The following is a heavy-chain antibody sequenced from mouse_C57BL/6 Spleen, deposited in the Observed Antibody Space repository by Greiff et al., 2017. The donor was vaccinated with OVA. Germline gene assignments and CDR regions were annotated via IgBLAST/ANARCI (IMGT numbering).Heavy chain of an antibody. CDR1: GYAFTNYL. Sequence: VQLKQSGAELVRPGTSVKVSCKASGYAFTNYLIEWVKQRPGQGLEWIGVINPGSGGTNYNEKFKGKATLTADKSSSTAYMQLSSLTSEDSAVYFCARSTAQATFAYWGQGTLVTVSA. CDR2: INPGSGGT. CDR3: ARSTAQATFAY. D-gene: IGHD3-2*02. V-gene: IGHV1-54*01. J-gene: IGHJ3*01.